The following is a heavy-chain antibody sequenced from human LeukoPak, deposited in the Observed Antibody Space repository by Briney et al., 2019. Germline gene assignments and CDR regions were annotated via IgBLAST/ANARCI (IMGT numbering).Heavy chain of an antibody. D-gene: IGHD1-14*01. CDR3: ADYRKPQGLDY. Sequence: GGSLRLSCEVSEFPFSIYAMAWVRQAPGQGLEWVSAIDASGSDTYYTDSVKGRFTISRDNTKNTVYLQMNSLRVEDTAVYYCADYRKPQGLDYWGQGTLVTVSS. J-gene: IGHJ4*02. V-gene: IGHV3-23*01. CDR1: EFPFSIYA. CDR2: IDASGSDT.